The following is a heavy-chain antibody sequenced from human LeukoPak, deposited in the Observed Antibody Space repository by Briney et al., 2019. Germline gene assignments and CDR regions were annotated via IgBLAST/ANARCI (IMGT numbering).Heavy chain of an antibody. V-gene: IGHV3-9*01. CDR2: IGWNRCSI. CDR1: GFTLYDYA. D-gene: IGHD3-3*01. J-gene: IGHJ4*02. Sequence: GRSLRLSCAACGFTLYDYAMHGVRQAPGKGLEWGSGIGWNRCSIVYADSVKGRFTISRDNDKNSLYLQIHSVSAEDTDLSSCAKDIGRSAYYDFWSGYYSGGGLDYWGQGTLVTVSS. CDR3: AKDIGRSAYYDFWSGYYSGGGLDY.